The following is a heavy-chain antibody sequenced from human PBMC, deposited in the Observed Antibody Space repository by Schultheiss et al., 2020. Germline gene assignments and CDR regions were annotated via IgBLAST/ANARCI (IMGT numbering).Heavy chain of an antibody. CDR2: IWYDGSNK. CDR3: AREGDYGGVLDY. V-gene: IGHV3-33*08. J-gene: IGHJ4*02. CDR1: GFTFSSYA. Sequence: GGSLRLSCAASGFTFSSYAMHWVRQAPGKGLEWVAVIWYDGSNKYYADSVKGRFTISRDNSKNTLYLQMNSLRAEDTAVYYCAREGDYGGVLDYWGQGTLGTVSS. D-gene: IGHD4-23*01.